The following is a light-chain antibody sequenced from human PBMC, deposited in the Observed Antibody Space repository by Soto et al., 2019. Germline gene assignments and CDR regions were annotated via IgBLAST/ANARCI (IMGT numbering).Light chain of an antibody. CDR3: GTWDNSLSAGGV. J-gene: IGLJ1*01. CDR2: ENN. V-gene: IGLV1-51*02. Sequence: QSVLTQPTSVSAAPGQKVTISCSGSSANIGNNYVSWYQQLPGTAPKLLIYENNKRPSGIPDRFSGSKSGTSATLGITGLQTGDEADYYCGTWDNSLSAGGVFGTGTKLTVL. CDR1: SANIGNNY.